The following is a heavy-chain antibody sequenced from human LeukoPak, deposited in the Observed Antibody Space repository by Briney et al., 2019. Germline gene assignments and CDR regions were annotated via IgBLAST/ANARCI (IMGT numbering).Heavy chain of an antibody. CDR1: GGTFSSYA. CDR3: ARGVLEYQLLFWFDP. Sequence: SVKVSCKASGGTFSSYAISWVRQAPGQGLEWMGGIIPIFGTANYAQKFQGRVTMTEDTSTDTAYMELSSLRSEDTAVYYCARGVLEYQLLFWFDPWGQGTLVTVSS. D-gene: IGHD2-2*01. V-gene: IGHV1-69*06. CDR2: IIPIFGTA. J-gene: IGHJ5*02.